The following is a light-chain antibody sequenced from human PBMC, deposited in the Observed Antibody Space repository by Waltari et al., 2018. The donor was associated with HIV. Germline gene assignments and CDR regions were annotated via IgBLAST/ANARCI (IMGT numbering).Light chain of an antibody. CDR3: QQYFTFPRT. J-gene: IGKJ2*02. V-gene: IGKV4-1*01. Sequence: DIVMTQSPDPLAVSLGETHTLTCKCSQSSSHNSNNRNYLNWYQQKVGQPPKLLIYWASTRESGVSDRFSGSGSETDFTLTISSLQAEDVAVYYCQQYFTFPRTFGQGTRLEIK. CDR2: WAS. CDR1: QSSSHNSNNRNY.